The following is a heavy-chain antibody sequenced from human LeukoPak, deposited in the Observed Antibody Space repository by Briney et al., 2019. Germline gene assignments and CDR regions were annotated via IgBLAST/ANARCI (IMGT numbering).Heavy chain of an antibody. CDR1: GYAFTSYC. D-gene: IGHD2-15*01. V-gene: IGHV1-46*01. J-gene: IGHJ4*02. CDR2: INPSGGST. CDR3: ARVLDCSGGSCYAQRAGLDY. Sequence: GASVKVSCKASGYAFTSYCMHWVRQAPGQGLEWMGIINPSGGSTSYAQKFQGRVTMTRDTSTSTVYMELSSLRSEDTAVYYCARVLDCSGGSCYAQRAGLDYWGQGTLVTVSS.